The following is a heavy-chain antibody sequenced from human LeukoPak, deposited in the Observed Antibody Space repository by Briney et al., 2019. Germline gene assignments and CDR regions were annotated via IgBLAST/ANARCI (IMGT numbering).Heavy chain of an antibody. CDR3: VRYHWNDY. V-gene: IGHV3-7*01. J-gene: IGHJ4*02. D-gene: IGHD1-1*01. CDR1: GFTFSSYW. CDR2: IKQDGSEK. Sequence: PGGSLRLSCAASGFTFSSYWMSWVRQAPGKGLEWVANIKQDGSEKYYVDSVKGRYTISRDNAKNLLYLKMNGLRAEDTAVYYCVRYHWNDYWGQGTLVTVSS.